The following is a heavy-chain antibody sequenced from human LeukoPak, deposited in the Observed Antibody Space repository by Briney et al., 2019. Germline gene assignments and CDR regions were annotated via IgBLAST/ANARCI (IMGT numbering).Heavy chain of an antibody. Sequence: PSETLSLTCIVSGGSINNYYWSWIRQPPGKGLEWIGHIYYSGSTDYNPSLKSRVTISVDTSKNQLSLKLNSVTAADTAVYYCARHRGPAADFFCDYWGQGALVTVSS. CDR2: IYYSGST. J-gene: IGHJ4*02. CDR3: ARHRGPAADFFCDY. V-gene: IGHV4-59*08. CDR1: GGSINNYY. D-gene: IGHD2-2*01.